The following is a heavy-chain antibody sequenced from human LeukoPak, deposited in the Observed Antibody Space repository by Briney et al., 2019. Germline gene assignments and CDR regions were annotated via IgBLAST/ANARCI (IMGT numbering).Heavy chain of an antibody. D-gene: IGHD6-13*01. CDR1: GFTLSSYA. CDR2: ISGSGRTT. CDR3: AKVGATAGTLRIEYFQH. V-gene: IGHV3-23*01. Sequence: GGSLRLSCAASGFTLSSYAMSWVRQAPGKGLEWVSGISGSGRTTYYADSVKGRFTISRDNSKNTLYLQMNSLRAEDTAVYFCAKVGATAGTLRIEYFQHWGQGTLVTVSS. J-gene: IGHJ1*01.